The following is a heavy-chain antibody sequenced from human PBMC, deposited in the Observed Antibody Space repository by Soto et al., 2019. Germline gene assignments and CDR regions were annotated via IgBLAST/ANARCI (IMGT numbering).Heavy chain of an antibody. CDR3: AKDLRTSWIFGNFDS. CDR2: IAFNSGNT. CDR1: GFTFDDYA. V-gene: IGHV3-9*01. J-gene: IGHJ4*02. Sequence: EVQLVESGGGWVQPGRSLRLSCAASGFTFDDYAMHWVRQAPGKGLEWVSGIAFNSGNTAYADSVKGRFTISRDNAKNSLYLQMNSLRAEETALYYCAKDLRTSWIFGNFDSWGQGTLVTVSS. D-gene: IGHD3-3*01.